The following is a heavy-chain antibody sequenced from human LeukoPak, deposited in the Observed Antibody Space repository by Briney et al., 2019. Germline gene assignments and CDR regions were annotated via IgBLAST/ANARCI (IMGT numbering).Heavy chain of an antibody. Sequence: ASVKVSCKASGYTFTSYDINWVRQATGQGLEWMGWMNPNSGNIGYAQKFQGRVTITRNTSISTAYMELSSLRSEDTAVYYCATAPVTVTTSYYYYYMDVWGKGTTVTVSS. CDR1: GYTFTSYD. J-gene: IGHJ6*03. V-gene: IGHV1-8*03. CDR2: MNPNSGNI. CDR3: ATAPVTVTTSYYYYYMDV. D-gene: IGHD4-11*01.